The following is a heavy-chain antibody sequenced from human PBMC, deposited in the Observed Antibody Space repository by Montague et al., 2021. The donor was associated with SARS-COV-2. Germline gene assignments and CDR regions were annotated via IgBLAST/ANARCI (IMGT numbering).Heavy chain of an antibody. Sequence: SETLSLTCTGLGAWDSGAYRRCTRLNSRHWLKSYAFLCLKEKATTYNPSLKSRVTISIDTSKNQFSPNLSSVTAADTAVYFCARDQGLRGWFDPWGQGTLVAVSS. CDR3: ARDQGLRGWFDP. J-gene: IGHJ5*02. CDR2: LCLKEKAT. CDR1: GAWDSGAY. V-gene: IGHV4-34*11.